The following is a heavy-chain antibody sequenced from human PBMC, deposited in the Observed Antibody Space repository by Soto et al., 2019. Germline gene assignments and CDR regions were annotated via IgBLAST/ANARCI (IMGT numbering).Heavy chain of an antibody. CDR1: GGTFSSYA. D-gene: IGHD3-10*01. Sequence: QVQLVQSGAEVKKPGSSVRVSCKASGGTFSSYAISCVRQAPGQGLEWLGGVIPLFGTANYPQKFQGRLTITADEATNTAYKELNSLRSDDTAVYYCARPPAITHQYDYGLAVWGQGTTVTVSS. CDR3: ARPPAITHQYDYGLAV. V-gene: IGHV1-69*01. CDR2: VIPLFGTA. J-gene: IGHJ6*02.